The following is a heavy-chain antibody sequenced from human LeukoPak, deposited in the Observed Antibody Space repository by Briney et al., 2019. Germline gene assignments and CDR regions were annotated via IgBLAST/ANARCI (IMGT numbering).Heavy chain of an antibody. D-gene: IGHD5-18*01. J-gene: IGHJ4*02. V-gene: IGHV3-23*01. CDR3: AKSFLGYSYGKIDY. CDR2: ISGSGGST. Sequence: GESLKISCAASGFTFDNYAMSWVRQAPGKGLEWVSGISGSGGSTYYVDSVKGRFTISRDNSKNTLYLQMNSLRVEDTAVYYCAKSFLGYSYGKIDYWGQGTLVNVSS. CDR1: GFTFDNYA.